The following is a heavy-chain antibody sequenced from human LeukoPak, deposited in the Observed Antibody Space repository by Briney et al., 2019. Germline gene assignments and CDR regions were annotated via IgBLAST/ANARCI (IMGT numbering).Heavy chain of an antibody. CDR2: IYYSGST. J-gene: IGHJ6*02. Sequence: SETLSLTCTVSGGSISSSSYYWGWIRQPPGKGLEWIGSIYYSGSTYYNPSLKSRVTISVDTSKNQFSLKLSSVTAADTAVYCCARHLRFLEWLSYYYYYGMDVWGQGTTVTVSS. CDR3: ARHLRFLEWLSYYYYYGMDV. D-gene: IGHD3-3*01. CDR1: GGSISSSSYY. V-gene: IGHV4-39*01.